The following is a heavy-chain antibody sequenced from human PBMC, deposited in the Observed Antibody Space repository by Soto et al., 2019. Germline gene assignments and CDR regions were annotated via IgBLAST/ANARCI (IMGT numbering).Heavy chain of an antibody. J-gene: IGHJ4*02. CDR1: GFTFSSYG. D-gene: IGHD5-12*01. V-gene: IGHV3-30*18. CDR3: AKSLQIVATPPFDY. CDR2: ISYDGSNK. Sequence: QVQLVESGGGVVQPGRSLRLSCAASGFTFSSYGMHWVRQAPGKGLEWVAVISYDGSNKYYADSVKGRFTISRDNSKKTLYLQMNSLRAEDTAVYYCAKSLQIVATPPFDYWGQGTLVTVSS.